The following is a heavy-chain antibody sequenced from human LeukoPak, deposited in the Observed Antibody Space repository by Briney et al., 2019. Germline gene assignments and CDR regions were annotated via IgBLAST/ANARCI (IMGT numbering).Heavy chain of an antibody. CDR2: IKQDGSEK. V-gene: IGHV3-7*01. D-gene: IGHD3-3*01. Sequence: GRSLRLSCAASGFTFSSYWMSWVRQAPGKGLEWVANIKQDGSEKYYVDSVKGRFTISRDNAKNSLYLQMNSLRAEDTAVYYCATAIFHYYMDVWGKGTTVTVSS. J-gene: IGHJ6*03. CDR3: ATAIFHYYMDV. CDR1: GFTFSSYW.